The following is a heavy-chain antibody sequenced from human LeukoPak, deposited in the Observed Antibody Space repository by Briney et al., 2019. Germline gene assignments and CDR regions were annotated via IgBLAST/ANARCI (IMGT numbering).Heavy chain of an antibody. V-gene: IGHV3-48*03. J-gene: IGHJ4*02. CDR3: TTLGYHLDS. D-gene: IGHD3-22*01. Sequence: GGSLRLSCAASGFDFGAYEMNRVRQAPGKGLEWVAYFAGSDTTKYYADSVRGRFTISRDNAKNSLYLQMNSLRAEDTALYYCTTLGYHLDSWGQGTLVTVSS. CDR2: FAGSDTTK. CDR1: GFDFGAYE.